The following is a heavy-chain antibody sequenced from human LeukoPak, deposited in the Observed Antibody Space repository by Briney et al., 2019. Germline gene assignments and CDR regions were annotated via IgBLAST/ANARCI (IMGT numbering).Heavy chain of an antibody. CDR1: GFSFSRYW. CDR2: IKEDGSEK. CDR3: ARERVETAMDWGDYYYMDV. D-gene: IGHD5-18*01. V-gene: IGHV3-7*01. Sequence: GGSLRLSCVASGFSFSRYWMSWVRQAPGKGLEWVANIKEDGSEKYYVDSVKGRFTISRDNAKNSVYLQMNSLRAEDTAVYYCARERVETAMDWGDYYYMDVWGEGTTVTVSS. J-gene: IGHJ6*03.